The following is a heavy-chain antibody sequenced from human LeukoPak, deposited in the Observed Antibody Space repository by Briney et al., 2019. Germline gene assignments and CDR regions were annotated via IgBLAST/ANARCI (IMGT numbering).Heavy chain of an antibody. V-gene: IGHV3-74*01. Sequence: GGSLRLSCAASGFMFSTHWVHWVRQAPGKGLVWVSRINSDGSSTSYADSVKGRFTISRDNAKNTLHLQMNSRRAEDTAVYYCARDRGYGYWYFDLWGRGTLVTVSS. J-gene: IGHJ2*01. CDR1: GFMFSTHW. CDR3: ARDRGYGYWYFDL. CDR2: INSDGSST. D-gene: IGHD5-18*01.